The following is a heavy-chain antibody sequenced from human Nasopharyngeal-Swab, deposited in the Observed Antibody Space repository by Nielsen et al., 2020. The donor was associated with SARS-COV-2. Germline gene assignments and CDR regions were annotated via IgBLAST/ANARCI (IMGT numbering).Heavy chain of an antibody. V-gene: IGHV4-39*07. J-gene: IGHJ4*02. CDR3: ARVAYFTTRFDY. D-gene: IGHD2/OR15-2a*01. CDR1: GGSISSSSYY. CDR2: INHSGST. Sequence: SETLSLTCTVSGGSISSSSYYWSWIRQPPGKGLEWIGEINHSGSTNYNPSLKSRVTISVDTSKNQFSLKLSSVTAADTAVYYCARVAYFTTRFDYWGQGTLVTVSS.